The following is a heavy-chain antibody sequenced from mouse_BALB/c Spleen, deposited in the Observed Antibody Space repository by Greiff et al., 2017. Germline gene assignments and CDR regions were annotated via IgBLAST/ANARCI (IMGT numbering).Heavy chain of an antibody. D-gene: IGHD1-2*01. CDR2: IDPYNGGT. CDR1: GYAFTSYN. V-gene: IGHV1S135*01. J-gene: IGHJ4*01. Sequence: VQLQQSGPELVKPGASVKVSCKASGYAFTSYNMYWVKQSHGKSLEWIGYIDPYNGGTSYNQKFKGKATLTVDKSSRTAYMHLNSLTSEDSAVYYCARRGLLRLRAMDYWGQGTSVTVSS. CDR3: ARRGLLRLRAMDY.